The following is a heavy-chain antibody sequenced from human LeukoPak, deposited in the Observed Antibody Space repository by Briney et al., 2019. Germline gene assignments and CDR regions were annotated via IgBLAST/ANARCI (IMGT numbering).Heavy chain of an antibody. V-gene: IGHV3-23*01. Sequence: GASLRLSCAASGFTFSSYAMSWVRQAPGKGLEWVSAISGSGGSTYYADSVKGRFTISRDNSKNTLYLQMDSLRAEDAAVYYCAKDEYSGSYNAFDIWGQGTMVTVSS. J-gene: IGHJ3*02. D-gene: IGHD1-26*01. CDR2: ISGSGGST. CDR1: GFTFSSYA. CDR3: AKDEYSGSYNAFDI.